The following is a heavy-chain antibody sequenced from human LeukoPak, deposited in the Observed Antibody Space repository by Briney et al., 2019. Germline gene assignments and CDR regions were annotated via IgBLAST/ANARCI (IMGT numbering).Heavy chain of an antibody. J-gene: IGHJ5*02. CDR1: GFTFSSYA. V-gene: IGHV3-30*04. Sequence: GRSLRLSCAASGFTFSSYAMHWVRQAPGKGLEWVAVISYDGSNKYYADSVKGRFTISRDNSKNTLYLQMNSLRAEDTAVYYCARQYCSGGSCYSRWSDPWGQGTLVTVSS. D-gene: IGHD2-15*01. CDR3: ARQYCSGGSCYSRWSDP. CDR2: ISYDGSNK.